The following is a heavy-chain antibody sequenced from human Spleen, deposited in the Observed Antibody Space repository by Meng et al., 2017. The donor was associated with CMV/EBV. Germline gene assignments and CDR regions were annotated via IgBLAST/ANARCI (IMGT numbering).Heavy chain of an antibody. J-gene: IGHJ3*02. D-gene: IGHD3-3*01. V-gene: IGHV3-7*01. CDR1: GFTFSTHW. CDR3: ARDRGRITIFGVHGTNAFDI. Sequence: GESLKISCAASGFTFSTHWMNWVRQAPGKGLEWVANINQDGSAKYFVDSVKGRFTISRDNAKNTLYLQMNSLRAEDTAVYYCARDRGRITIFGVHGTNAFDIWGQGTMVTVSS. CDR2: INQDGSAK.